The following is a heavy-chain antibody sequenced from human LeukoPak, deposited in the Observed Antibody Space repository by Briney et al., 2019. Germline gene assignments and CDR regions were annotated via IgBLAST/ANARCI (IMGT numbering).Heavy chain of an antibody. J-gene: IGHJ6*03. V-gene: IGHV1-69*04. CDR1: GGTFSSYA. CDR2: IIPILGIA. Sequence: SVKVSCKASGGTFSSYAISWVRQAPGQGLEWMGRIIPILGIANYAQKFQGRVTITADESTSTAYMELSSLRSEDTAVYYCARSKGDYSNYYYYYYMDVWGKGTTVTVSS. D-gene: IGHD4-11*01. CDR3: ARSKGDYSNYYYYYYMDV.